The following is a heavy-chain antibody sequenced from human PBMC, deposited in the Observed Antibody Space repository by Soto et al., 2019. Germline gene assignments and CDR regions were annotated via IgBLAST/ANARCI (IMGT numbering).Heavy chain of an antibody. D-gene: IGHD1-26*01. CDR1: GGSVSSGSYY. Sequence: TSETLSLTCTVSGGSVSSGSYYWSWIRQPPGKGLEWIGYTYYSGSTNYNPSLKSRVTISVDTSKNQFSLKLSSVTAADTAVYYCARHITGVGANYFDYWGQGTLVTVSS. J-gene: IGHJ4*02. V-gene: IGHV4-61*01. CDR2: TYYSGST. CDR3: ARHITGVGANYFDY.